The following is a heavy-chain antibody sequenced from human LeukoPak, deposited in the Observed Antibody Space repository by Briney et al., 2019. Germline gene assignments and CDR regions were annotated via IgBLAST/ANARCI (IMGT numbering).Heavy chain of an antibody. CDR1: GFTFSSYS. CDR2: ISNTGTVI. V-gene: IGHV3-48*02. J-gene: IGHJ4*02. Sequence: GGSLRLSCAASGFTFSSYSMNWVRQAPGKGLEWVSYISNTGTVIYYADSAKGRFTISRDNAKNSVYLQMNSLSDEDTAVYYCARTGGHDYWGQGTLVTVSS. D-gene: IGHD3-10*01. CDR3: ARTGGHDY.